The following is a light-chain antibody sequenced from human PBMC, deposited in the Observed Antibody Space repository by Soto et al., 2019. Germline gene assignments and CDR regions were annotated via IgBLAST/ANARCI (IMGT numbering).Light chain of an antibody. Sequence: DLVMTQSPLSLPVTPGEPASISCRSSQSLLHSNGYNYLDWYLQKPGQSPQLLIYLGSNQASGVADRLSCSGSGSDFTLTISRVEAEDFGVYYSMQGRQTAFTFGPGTKVDIK. CDR2: LGS. CDR3: MQGRQTAFT. CDR1: QSLLHSNGYNY. J-gene: IGKJ3*01. V-gene: IGKV2-28*01.